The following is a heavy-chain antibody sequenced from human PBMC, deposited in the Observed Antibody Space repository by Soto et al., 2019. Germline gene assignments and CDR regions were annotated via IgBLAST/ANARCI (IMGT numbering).Heavy chain of an antibody. J-gene: IGHJ3*02. CDR1: GFTFSSYG. V-gene: IGHV3-33*01. CDR2: IWYDGSNK. CDR3: AREVTMIVKAFDI. D-gene: IGHD3-22*01. Sequence: GGSLRLSCAASGFTFSSYGMHWVRQAPGKGLEWVAVIWYDGSNKYYADSVKGRFTISRDNSKNTLYLQMNSLRAEDTAVYYRAREVTMIVKAFDIWGQGTMVTVSS.